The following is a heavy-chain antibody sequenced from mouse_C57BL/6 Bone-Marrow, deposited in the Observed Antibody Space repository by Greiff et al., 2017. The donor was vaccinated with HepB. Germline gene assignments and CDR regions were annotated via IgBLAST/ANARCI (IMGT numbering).Heavy chain of an antibody. CDR1: GFTFSSYA. J-gene: IGHJ2*01. CDR2: ISSGGDYI. CDR3: TTFITTVVAPFDY. Sequence: EVKLVESGEGLVKPGGSLKLPCAASGFTFSSYAMSWVRQTPEKRLEWVAYISSGGDYIYYADTVKGRFTISRDNARNTLYLQMSSLKSEDTAMYYCTTFITTVVAPFDYWGQGTTLTVSS. V-gene: IGHV5-9-1*02. D-gene: IGHD1-1*01.